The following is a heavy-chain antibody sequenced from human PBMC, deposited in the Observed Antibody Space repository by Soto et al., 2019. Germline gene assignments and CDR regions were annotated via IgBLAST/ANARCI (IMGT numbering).Heavy chain of an antibody. J-gene: IGHJ4*02. Sequence: EASVKVSCKASGYTFTNYAIHWVRQAPGQRLEWMAWINAANGITKSSQKFQGRVTFTRDTSASTAYMELSSLESEDTALYYCARAGLSTTGDYWGQGTLVTVSS. CDR1: GYTFTNYA. CDR3: ARAGLSTTGDY. V-gene: IGHV1-3*01. CDR2: INAANGIT. D-gene: IGHD1-26*01.